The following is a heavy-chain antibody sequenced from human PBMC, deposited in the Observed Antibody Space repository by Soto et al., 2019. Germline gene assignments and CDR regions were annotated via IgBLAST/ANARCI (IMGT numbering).Heavy chain of an antibody. CDR2: IYHSGST. CDR1: GGSISSSNW. V-gene: IGHV4-4*02. J-gene: IGHJ6*02. CDR3: ARAWPSVASYGSGVMDV. D-gene: IGHD5-18*01. Sequence: QVQLQESGPGLVKPSGTLSVTCAASGGSISSSNWWNWVRQPPGKGLEWSGVIYHSGSTNYKPSRRSRATIALDQTKNQFTLRVKSETAADTAEYDGARAWPSVASYGSGVMDVWGQGTTVTVSS.